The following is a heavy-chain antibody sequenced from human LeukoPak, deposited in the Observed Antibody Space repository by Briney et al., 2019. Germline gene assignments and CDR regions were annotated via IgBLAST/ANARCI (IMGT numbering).Heavy chain of an antibody. CDR1: GGAISSSSYY. J-gene: IGHJ5*02. V-gene: IGHV4-39*02. CDR3: AREHGSYDYVWGSYRYYNWFDP. CDR2: IYYSGST. D-gene: IGHD3-16*02. Sequence: SETLSLTCTVSGGAISSSSYYWGWIRPPPGQGLEWVGSIYYSGSTYYNPSPKSRVTISVYTSKNQFSLKLSSVTAADTAVYYCAREHGSYDYVWGSYRYYNWFDPWGQGTLVTVSS.